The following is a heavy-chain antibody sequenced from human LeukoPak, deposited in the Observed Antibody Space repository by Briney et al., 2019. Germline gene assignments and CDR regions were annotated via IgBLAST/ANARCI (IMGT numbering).Heavy chain of an antibody. V-gene: IGHV4-59*08. J-gene: IGHJ4*02. Sequence: SETLSLTCTVSGDSVSSGYWNWIRQPPGKGLEWIGYIYYSGSTNYNPSLKSRVTISVDTSKNQFSLKLSSVTAADTAVYYCARHPYDFWSGYIDYWGQGTLVTVSS. CDR3: ARHPYDFWSGYIDY. CDR2: IYYSGST. CDR1: GDSVSSGY. D-gene: IGHD3-3*01.